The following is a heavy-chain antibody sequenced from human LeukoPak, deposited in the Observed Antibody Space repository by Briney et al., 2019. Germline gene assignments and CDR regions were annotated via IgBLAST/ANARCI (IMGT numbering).Heavy chain of an antibody. CDR3: ARDMGRYSGYDYDY. V-gene: IGHV1-2*02. D-gene: IGHD5-12*01. CDR1: GYTFTDYY. J-gene: IGHJ4*02. CDR2: IHPNSGAT. Sequence: ASVKVSCKTSGYTFTDYYLHWVRQAPGKGLEWVGWIHPNSGATHYAQKFQGRLTMTRDTSISTVYMELTRLRSDDTAVYYCARDMGRYSGYDYDYWGLGTLVTASS.